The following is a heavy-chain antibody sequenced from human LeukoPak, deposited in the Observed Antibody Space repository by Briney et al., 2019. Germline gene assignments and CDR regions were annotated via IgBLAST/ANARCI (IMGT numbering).Heavy chain of an antibody. CDR2: INHSGST. J-gene: IGHJ5*02. D-gene: IGHD6-19*01. V-gene: IGHV4-34*01. CDR1: GGSISSGGYY. CDR3: ARGIAVAALGDWFDP. Sequence: PSETLSLTCAVSGGSISSGGYYWSWIRQPPGKGPEWIGEINHSGSTNYNPSLKSRVTISVDTSKNQFSLKLSSVTAADTAVYYCARGIAVAALGDWFDPWGQGTLVTVSS.